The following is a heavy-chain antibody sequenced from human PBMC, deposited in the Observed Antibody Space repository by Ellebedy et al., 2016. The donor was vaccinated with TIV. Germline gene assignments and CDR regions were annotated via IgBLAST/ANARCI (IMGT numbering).Heavy chain of an antibody. D-gene: IGHD6-19*01. V-gene: IGHV3-7*03. CDR3: AGSSGWSGEGGS. J-gene: IGHJ4*02. CDR2: INRNGSDK. CDR1: AFTSDTYW. Sequence: GGSLRLXXAASAFTSDTYWMTWVRQAPGKGLERVANINRNGSDKNYVDYVKGRFTISRDNAKKSLYLQMISLRDEDTAVSYCAGSSGWSGEGGSWGQGTLVTVSS.